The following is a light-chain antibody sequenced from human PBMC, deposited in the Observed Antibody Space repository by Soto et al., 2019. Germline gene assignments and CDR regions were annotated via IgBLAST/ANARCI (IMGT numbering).Light chain of an antibody. Sequence: EIVLTQSPATLSSSPGERVTLSCRASQTVSNKLAWYQHKPGQAPRLLIYDTSNRATGIPARFSGSGSGTDFTLTISSLEPEDFAVYYCHQRKSWPRTFGQGTKVEIK. CDR3: HQRKSWPRT. CDR1: QTVSNK. V-gene: IGKV3-11*01. CDR2: DTS. J-gene: IGKJ1*01.